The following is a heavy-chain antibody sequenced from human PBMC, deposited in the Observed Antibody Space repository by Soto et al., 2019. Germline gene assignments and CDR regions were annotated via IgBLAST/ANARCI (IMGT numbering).Heavy chain of an antibody. Sequence: QVQLVQSGAEVKNPGASVKVSCKASGYTFTRYGIAWARQAPGKGLEWMGWINTYNGNTNYAQNVQGRVTLTTDTSTSTAYMELRSLISNDTAIYYCAMVDVYVTPSPQDVWGQGTTVIVSS. V-gene: IGHV1-18*01. CDR3: AMVDVYVTPSPQDV. CDR2: INTYNGNT. J-gene: IGHJ6*02. D-gene: IGHD3-16*01. CDR1: GYTFTRYG.